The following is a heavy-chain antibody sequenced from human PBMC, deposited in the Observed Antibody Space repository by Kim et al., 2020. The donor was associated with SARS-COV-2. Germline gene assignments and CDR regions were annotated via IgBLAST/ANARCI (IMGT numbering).Heavy chain of an antibody. CDR1: GFKLSDYA. CDR2: ITWDSATI. D-gene: IGHD1-26*01. J-gene: IGHJ5*01. CDR3: AKDMELTTWTSSTDS. V-gene: IGHV3-9*01. Sequence: GGSLRLSCVASGFKLSDYAMHWVRQVPGKGPEWVSGITWDSATICYVDSVKGRFTISRDNAKNSLFLQMNSLTPEDTALYFCAKDMELTTWTSSTDSRG.